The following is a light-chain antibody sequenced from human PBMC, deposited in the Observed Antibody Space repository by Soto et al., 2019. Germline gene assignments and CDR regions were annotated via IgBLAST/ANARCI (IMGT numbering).Light chain of an antibody. CDR2: STS. Sequence: EIVLTQSPGTLSLSPGERGTLSCRASQRFGSSNLAWYQQKSGQAPRLLIYSTSSRATGIPDRFSGSGSGADFTLTISRLEPEDFAVYYCQQYGNSPWTFGQGTKVE. CDR1: QRFGSSN. J-gene: IGKJ1*01. V-gene: IGKV3-20*01. CDR3: QQYGNSPWT.